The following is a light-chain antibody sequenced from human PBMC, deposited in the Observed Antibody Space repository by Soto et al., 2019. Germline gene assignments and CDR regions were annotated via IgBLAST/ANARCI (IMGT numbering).Light chain of an antibody. Sequence: QLVLTQSPSAPASLGASVKLTCTLSSGHSSYAIAWHQQQPEKGPRYLMKPNSDGSHSKGDGIPDRFSGSSSGAERYLTISSLQSEDEADYYCQTWGTGVVFGGGTKLTVL. CDR3: QTWGTGVV. CDR1: SGHSSYA. J-gene: IGLJ2*01. V-gene: IGLV4-69*01. CDR2: PNSDGSH.